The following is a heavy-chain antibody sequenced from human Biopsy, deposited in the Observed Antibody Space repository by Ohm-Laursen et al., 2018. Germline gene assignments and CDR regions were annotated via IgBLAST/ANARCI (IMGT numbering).Heavy chain of an antibody. CDR3: ARDPGYDFWSGSDPFDI. Sequence: SSVNASRKTSGYTFTAYGISWVRQAPGQGLEWMGWISTYNDDTNIAQKFQGRVSMTTDTSTRTAYMELRSLRSGDTAIYLCARDPGYDFWSGSDPFDIWGQGTLVTVS. V-gene: IGHV1-18*04. J-gene: IGHJ3*02. CDR2: ISTYNDDT. D-gene: IGHD3-3*01. CDR1: GYTFTAYG.